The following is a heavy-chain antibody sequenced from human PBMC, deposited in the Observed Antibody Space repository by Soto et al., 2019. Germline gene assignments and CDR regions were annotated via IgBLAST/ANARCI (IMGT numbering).Heavy chain of an antibody. CDR2: ILYSGST. CDR3: ARLGSSGWYQGSYFDD. CDR1: GGSITRNNHY. V-gene: IGHV4-39*01. J-gene: IGHJ4*02. D-gene: IGHD6-19*01. Sequence: QLQLQESGPGLVKPSETLSLTCIVSGGSITRNNHYWGWIRQSPGKGLEWIGSILYSGSTNYNPSLKSRVTLSVETSKNLFSLKMRSVTAADTALYYCARLGSSGWYQGSYFDDWGQGTLVTVSS.